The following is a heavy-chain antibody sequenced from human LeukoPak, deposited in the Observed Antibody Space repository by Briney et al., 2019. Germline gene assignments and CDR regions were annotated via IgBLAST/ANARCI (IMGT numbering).Heavy chain of an antibody. J-gene: IGHJ4*02. CDR1: GFTFSSYS. V-gene: IGHV3-21*01. Sequence: PGGSLRLSCAASGFTFSSYSMNWVRQALGKGLEWVSSISSSSTYIYYADSVKGRFTISRDNAKNSLWLQINTLRAEDTAVYYCAKLSLSGRSQSADYWGQGTLVTVSS. CDR3: AKLSLSGRSQSADY. CDR2: ISSSSTYI. D-gene: IGHD3-10*01.